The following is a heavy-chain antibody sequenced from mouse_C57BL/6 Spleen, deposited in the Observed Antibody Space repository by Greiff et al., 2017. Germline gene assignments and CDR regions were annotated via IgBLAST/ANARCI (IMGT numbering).Heavy chain of an antibody. J-gene: IGHJ2*01. D-gene: IGHD2-1*01. CDR1: GYAFSSSW. Sequence: VKLVESGPELVKPGASVKISCKASGYAFSSSWMNWVKQRPGKGLEWIGRIYPGDGDTNYNGKFKGKATLTADKSSSTAYMQLSSLTSEDSAVYFCARSGIYYGNYFDYWGQGTTLTVSS. CDR2: IYPGDGDT. CDR3: ARSGIYYGNYFDY. V-gene: IGHV1-82*01.